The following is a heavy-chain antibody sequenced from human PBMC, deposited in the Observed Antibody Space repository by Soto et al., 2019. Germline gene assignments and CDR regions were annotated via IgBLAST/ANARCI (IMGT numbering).Heavy chain of an antibody. Sequence: KPSETLSLTCTVSGGSISSGGYYWSWIRQHPGKGLEWIGYIYYSGSTYYNPSLKSRVTISVDTSKNQFSLKLSSVTAADTAVYYCARLIATAGTPLDYWGQGTLVTVSS. CDR1: GGSISSGGYY. D-gene: IGHD6-13*01. J-gene: IGHJ4*02. CDR3: ARLIATAGTPLDY. V-gene: IGHV4-31*03. CDR2: IYYSGST.